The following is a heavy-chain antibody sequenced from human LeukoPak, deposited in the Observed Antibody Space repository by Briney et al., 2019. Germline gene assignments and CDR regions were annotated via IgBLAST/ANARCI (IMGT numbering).Heavy chain of an antibody. CDR1: GFTFSSYV. J-gene: IGHJ4*02. CDR2: ISYDGSNE. V-gene: IGHV3-30*04. CDR3: ASSGFYGSGSLDY. D-gene: IGHD3-10*01. Sequence: GRSLRLSCAASGFTFSSYVMHWVRQAPGKGLEWVAIISYDGSNEYYADSVKGRFTISRDNSKNTLYLQMNSLRSEDTAVYYCASSGFYGSGSLDYWGQGALVTVSS.